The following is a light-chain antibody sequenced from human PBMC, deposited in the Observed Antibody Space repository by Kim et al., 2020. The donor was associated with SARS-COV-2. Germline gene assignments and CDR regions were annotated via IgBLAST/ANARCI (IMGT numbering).Light chain of an antibody. CDR1: QSVSSSY. V-gene: IGKV3-20*01. CDR3: HQYNESPRT. CDR2: GTS. J-gene: IGKJ4*01. Sequence: LLPGERATLSCRASQSVSSSYLAWYQQNPGQAPRLLIHGTSRRAAGIPDRFSGSGSGTDFTLTISRLEPEDFAVYYCHQYNESPRTFGGGTKLEI.